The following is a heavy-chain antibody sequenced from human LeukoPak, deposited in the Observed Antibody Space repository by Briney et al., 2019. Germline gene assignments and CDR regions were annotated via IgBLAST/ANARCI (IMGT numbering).Heavy chain of an antibody. D-gene: IGHD6-13*01. Sequence: PGGSLRLSCAASGFTFSSYAMSWVRQAPGKGLEWVSAISGSGGSTYYADSVKGRFTISRYISKNTLYLQMNSLRAEDTAVYYCAKAPPSSYYYYYGMDVWGQGTTVTVSS. V-gene: IGHV3-23*01. CDR1: GFTFSSYA. CDR3: AKAPPSSYYYYYGMDV. J-gene: IGHJ6*02. CDR2: ISGSGGST.